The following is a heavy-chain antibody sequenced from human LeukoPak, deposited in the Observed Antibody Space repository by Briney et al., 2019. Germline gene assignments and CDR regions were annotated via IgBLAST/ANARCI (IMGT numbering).Heavy chain of an antibody. CDR1: GFTFSTYS. J-gene: IGHJ4*02. CDR3: ARGGRGTYFDYFDY. CDR2: TSSSTYI. Sequence: PGGSLRLSCAASGFTFSTYSMNWVRQAPGKGLEWVSSTSSSTYIYYADSVQGRFTISRDSAKNSLYLQMNSLRAEDTAVYYCARGGRGTYFDYFDYWGQGTLVTVSS. D-gene: IGHD1-26*01. V-gene: IGHV3-21*01.